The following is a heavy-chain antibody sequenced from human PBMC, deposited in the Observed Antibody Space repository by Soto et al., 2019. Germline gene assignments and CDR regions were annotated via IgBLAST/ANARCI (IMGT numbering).Heavy chain of an antibody. CDR3: ARHGQLQYYPGDSYYYYYYMDV. CDR2: IYPGDSDT. Sequence: GESLKISCKGSGYSFTSYWIGWVRQMPGKGLEWMGIIYPGDSDTRYSPSFQGQVTISADKSISTAYLQWSSLKASDTAMYYCARHGQLQYYPGDSYYYYYYMDVWGKGTTVTVSS. D-gene: IGHD2-2*02. CDR1: GYSFTSYW. J-gene: IGHJ6*03. V-gene: IGHV5-51*01.